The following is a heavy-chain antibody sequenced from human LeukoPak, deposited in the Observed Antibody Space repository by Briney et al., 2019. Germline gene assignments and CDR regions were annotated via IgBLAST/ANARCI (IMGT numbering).Heavy chain of an antibody. J-gene: IGHJ4*02. CDR1: GFTFSSYG. V-gene: IGHV3-30*02. D-gene: IGHD1-26*01. CDR2: IRYDGSNK. Sequence: PGGSLRLSCAASGFTFSSYGMHWVRQAPGKGLEWVAFIRYDGSNKYYADSVKGRFTISRDNSKNTLYLQMNSLRAEDTAVYYCAKDNRLPHIVGAGVDYWGQGTLVTVSS. CDR3: AKDNRLPHIVGAGVDY.